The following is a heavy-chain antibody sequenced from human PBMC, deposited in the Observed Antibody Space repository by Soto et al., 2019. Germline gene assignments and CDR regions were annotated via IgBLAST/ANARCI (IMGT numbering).Heavy chain of an antibody. J-gene: IGHJ4*02. CDR1: GFTFSDYW. Sequence: EVQLVESGGGLVQPGGSLRLSCVASGFTFSDYWMHWGRQAPGKGLVWVSRINSDGSTTNYADSVKGRFTISRDNAKNTVFLQMNSLRAEDTAVYHCAMSLFRIDPDHYWGQGSLVIVSS. V-gene: IGHV3-74*01. CDR2: INSDGSTT. CDR3: AMSLFRIDPDHY.